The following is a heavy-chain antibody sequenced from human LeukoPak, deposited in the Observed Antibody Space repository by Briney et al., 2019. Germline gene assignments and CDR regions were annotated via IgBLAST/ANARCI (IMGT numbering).Heavy chain of an antibody. V-gene: IGHV4-59*01. D-gene: IGHD2-8*01. CDR2: IFYTGST. J-gene: IGHJ4*02. CDR1: GGSITNYY. Sequence: PSETLSLTCTVSGGSITNYYWNWIRQPPGKGLEWIGYIFYTGSTKYNPSLKSRVTISVDTSKNQFSLKLSSMTAADTAVYYCARVSVHGYSDQWGQGTLVTVSS. CDR3: ARVSVHGYSDQ.